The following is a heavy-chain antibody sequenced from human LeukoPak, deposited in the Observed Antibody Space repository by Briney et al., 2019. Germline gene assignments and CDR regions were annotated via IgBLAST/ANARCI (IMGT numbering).Heavy chain of an antibody. CDR2: INPSGGST. Sequence: ASVKVSCKASGYTFTSYYMHWVRQAPGQGLEWMGIINPSGGSTSYAQKFQGRVTMTRDMSTSTVYMELSSLRSEDTAVYYCARAMYYYDSSGYYYGNDYWGQGTLVTVSS. CDR1: GYTFTSYY. V-gene: IGHV1-46*01. D-gene: IGHD3-22*01. J-gene: IGHJ4*02. CDR3: ARAMYYYDSSGYYYGNDY.